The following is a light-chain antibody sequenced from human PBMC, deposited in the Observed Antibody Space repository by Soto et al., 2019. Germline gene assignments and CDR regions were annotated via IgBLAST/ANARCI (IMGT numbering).Light chain of an antibody. Sequence: QSVPTQPPPPSGTPRRRVTISCSGSKSNIGNNTVNWYQQFPVMAPRLSIRKSNQRPSGVPYRFSGSKSGTSASLAISGLQSEDEADYYCAAWDDSVNGYVYGTGTKVTVL. CDR2: KSN. V-gene: IGLV1-44*01. J-gene: IGLJ1*01. CDR3: AAWDDSVNGYV. CDR1: KSNIGNNT.